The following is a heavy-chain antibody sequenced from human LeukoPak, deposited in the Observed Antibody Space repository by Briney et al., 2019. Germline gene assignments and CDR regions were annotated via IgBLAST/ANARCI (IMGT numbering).Heavy chain of an antibody. CDR3: ARAYCISNTCRNWLDP. CDR1: GYTFTSYW. V-gene: IGHV5-51*01. D-gene: IGHD2-2*01. J-gene: IGHJ5*02. Sequence: GESLKTSCRTSGYTFTSYWIVWVRQMPGKGLEWMGFINPGDSSIRYSPSFRGQVTISVDKSIGTAYLQWSSLKASDTAMYYCARAYCISNTCRNWLDPWGQGTLVSVSS. CDR2: INPGDSSI.